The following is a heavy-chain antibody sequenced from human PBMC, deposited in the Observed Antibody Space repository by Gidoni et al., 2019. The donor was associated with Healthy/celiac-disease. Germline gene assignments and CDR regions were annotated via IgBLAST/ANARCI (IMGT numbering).Heavy chain of an antibody. CDR3: TTGLTHQLTILFDY. CDR2: IKSKTDGGTT. CDR1: GFTFSNAW. Sequence: EVQLVESGGGLVKPGGSLRLSCAASGFTFSNAWMSWVRQAPGKGLEWVGRIKSKTDGGTTDYAAPVKGRFTISRDDSKNTLYLQMNSLKTEDTAVYYCTTGLTHQLTILFDYWGQGTLVTVSS. D-gene: IGHD4-4*01. J-gene: IGHJ4*02. V-gene: IGHV3-15*01.